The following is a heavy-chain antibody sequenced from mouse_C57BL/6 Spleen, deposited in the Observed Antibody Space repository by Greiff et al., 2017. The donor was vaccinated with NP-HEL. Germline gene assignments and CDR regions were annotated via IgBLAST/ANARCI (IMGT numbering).Heavy chain of an antibody. V-gene: IGHV3-1*01. CDR2: ISYSGST. Sequence: EVHLVESGPGMVKPSQSLSLTCTVTGYSITSGYDWHWIRHFPGNKLEWMGYISYSGSTNYNPSLKSRISITHDTSKNHFFLKLNSMTTEDTATYYCAREDGNYVWYFDVWGTGTTVTVSS. J-gene: IGHJ1*03. D-gene: IGHD2-1*01. CDR3: AREDGNYVWYFDV. CDR1: GYSITSGYD.